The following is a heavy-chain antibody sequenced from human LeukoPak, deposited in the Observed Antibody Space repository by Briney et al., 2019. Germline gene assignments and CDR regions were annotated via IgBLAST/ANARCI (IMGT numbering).Heavy chain of an antibody. Sequence: SETLSLTCTVSGGSISSSSYYWGWIRQPPGKGLEWIGSIYYSGSTYYNPSLKSRVTISVDTSKNQFSLKPSSVTAADTAVYYCAREPVIAVAGSDAFDIWGQGTMVTVSS. CDR3: AREPVIAVAGSDAFDI. J-gene: IGHJ3*02. D-gene: IGHD6-19*01. CDR1: GGSISSSSYY. CDR2: IYYSGST. V-gene: IGHV4-39*07.